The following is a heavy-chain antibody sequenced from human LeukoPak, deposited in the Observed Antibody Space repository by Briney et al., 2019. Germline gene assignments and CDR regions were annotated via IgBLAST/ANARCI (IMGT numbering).Heavy chain of an antibody. J-gene: IGHJ4*02. V-gene: IGHV3-21*01. D-gene: IGHD6-19*01. Sequence: GGSLRLSCGASGFTFSNYWMVWVRQAPGKGLEWVSSISSSSSYIYYADSVKGRFTISRDNAKNSLYLQMNSLRAEDTAVYYCASRAYSSGWYNWGQGTLVTVSS. CDR1: GFTFSNYW. CDR3: ASRAYSSGWYN. CDR2: ISSSSSYI.